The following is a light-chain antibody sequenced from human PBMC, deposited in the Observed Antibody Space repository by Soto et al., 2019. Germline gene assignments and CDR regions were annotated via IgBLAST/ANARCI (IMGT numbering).Light chain of an antibody. CDR1: QSIRYY. CDR3: QHHNSYSQT. CDR2: GAS. Sequence: DIQLTQSPPTLSASVGDRLTITCRASQSIRYYLAWYQQLPGKAPKLLIYGASSLQSGVPSRFSGSGFGTEFSLTISSLQPDDFATYFCQHHNSYSQTFGQGTKVEIK. V-gene: IGKV1-5*01. J-gene: IGKJ1*01.